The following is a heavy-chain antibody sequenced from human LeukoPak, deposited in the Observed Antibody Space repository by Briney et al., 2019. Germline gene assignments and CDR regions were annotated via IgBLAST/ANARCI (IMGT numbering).Heavy chain of an antibody. CDR1: GFTFGDYA. V-gene: IGHV3-69-1*01. CDR3: AREMGF. J-gene: IGHJ4*02. CDR2: ISSSSTI. Sequence: GGSLRLSCTASGFTFGDYAMSWFRQAPGKGLEWVSYISSSSTIYYADSVKGRFTISRDNAKNSLYLQMNSLRDEDTAVYYCAREMGFWGQGTLVTASS. D-gene: IGHD5-24*01.